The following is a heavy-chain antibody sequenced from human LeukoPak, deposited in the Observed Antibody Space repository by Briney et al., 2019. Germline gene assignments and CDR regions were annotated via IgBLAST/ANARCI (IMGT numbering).Heavy chain of an antibody. CDR3: ATKISGSYYEYIDY. J-gene: IGHJ4*02. Sequence: GGSLRPSCAASGFTFRSYEMNWVRQALGKALEWLSYISSSGSTIYYADSLKGRFTNSRDNAKNSLYLQMNSLRAEDTAVYYCATKISGSYYEYIDYWGQGTLVTVSS. D-gene: IGHD1-26*01. CDR2: ISSSGSTI. CDR1: GFTFRSYE. V-gene: IGHV3-48*03.